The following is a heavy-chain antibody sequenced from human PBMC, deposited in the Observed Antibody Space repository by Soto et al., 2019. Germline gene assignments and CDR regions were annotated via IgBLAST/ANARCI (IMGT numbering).Heavy chain of an antibody. Sequence: PSETLSLTCTVSGGSISSSTYYWGWMRQPPGKGLEWIGYIYYSGSTYYNPSLKSRVTISVDTSKNQFSLKLSSVTAADTAVYYCARGYSSSWEPGGNNWFDPWGQGTLVTVSS. V-gene: IGHV4-31*03. CDR2: IYYSGST. J-gene: IGHJ5*02. CDR1: GGSISSSTYY. CDR3: ARGYSSSWEPGGNNWFDP. D-gene: IGHD6-13*01.